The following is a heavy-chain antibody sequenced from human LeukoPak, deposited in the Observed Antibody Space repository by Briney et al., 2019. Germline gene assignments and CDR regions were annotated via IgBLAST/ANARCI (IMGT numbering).Heavy chain of an antibody. J-gene: IGHJ4*02. D-gene: IGHD3-10*01. Sequence: SETLSLTCTVSGGSISSYYRSWIRQPPGKGLEWIGYIYYSGSTNYNPSLKSRVTISVDTSKNQFSLKLSSVTAADTAAYYCARSFWFGELPYFDYWGQGTLVTVSS. V-gene: IGHV4-59*01. CDR1: GGSISSYY. CDR2: IYYSGST. CDR3: ARSFWFGELPYFDY.